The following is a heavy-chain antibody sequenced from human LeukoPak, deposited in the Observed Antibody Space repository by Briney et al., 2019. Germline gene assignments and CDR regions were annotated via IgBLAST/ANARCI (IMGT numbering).Heavy chain of an antibody. CDR3: AKDIGKYYYDSSNYLR. V-gene: IGHV3-9*01. CDR1: GFTFDVYA. J-gene: IGHJ4*02. D-gene: IGHD3-22*01. CDR2: ISWNSGSI. Sequence: GGSLRLSCAASGFTFDVYAMHWVRQAPGKGLEWVSGISWNSGSIGYAASVKGRFTISRDNAKNSLYLQMNSLRVQDTALYYCAKDIGKYYYDSSNYLRWGQGTLVTVSS.